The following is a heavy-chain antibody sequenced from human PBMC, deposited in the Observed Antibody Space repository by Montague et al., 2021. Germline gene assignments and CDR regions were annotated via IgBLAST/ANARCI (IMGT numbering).Heavy chain of an antibody. Sequence: SETLSLTCTVSGGSIRSSIYYWAWIRQPPGKGLEWIGSIYYSGSTYYNTSLRNRVTISVDTSKNQFSLKLSSVTAADTAVYYCARHVIGNYGMDVWGQGTTVTVSS. V-gene: IGHV4-39*01. D-gene: IGHD3-16*02. CDR1: GGSIRSSIYY. J-gene: IGHJ6*02. CDR3: ARHVIGNYGMDV. CDR2: IYYSGST.